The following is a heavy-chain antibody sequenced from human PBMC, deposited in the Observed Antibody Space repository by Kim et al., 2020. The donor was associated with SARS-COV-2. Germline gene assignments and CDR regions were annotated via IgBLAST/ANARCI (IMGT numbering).Heavy chain of an antibody. CDR3: ARDYVTVTPQGMAWTDP. V-gene: IGHV3-20*04. J-gene: IGHJ5*02. D-gene: IGHD4-17*01. Sequence: GGSLRLSCAASGFTFDNYGMSWVRQAPGKGLEWVAGINWNGGNTAYADSVKGRFTISRDNAKNTLSLQMNNLRVEDTAMYYCARDYVTVTPQGMAWTDPWGQVTLVTVSA. CDR2: INWNGGNT. CDR1: GFTFDNYG.